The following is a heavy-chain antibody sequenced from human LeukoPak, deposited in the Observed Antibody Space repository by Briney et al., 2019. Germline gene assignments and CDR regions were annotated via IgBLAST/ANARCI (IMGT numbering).Heavy chain of an antibody. D-gene: IGHD2-2*01. Sequence: GASVRVSCKASGYTFTGYYMHWVRQAPGQGLEWMGWINPNSGGTNYAQKFQGRVTITADESTSTAYMELSSLRSEDTAVYYCARGTRGYCSSTSCSTYYMDVWGKGTTVTVSS. J-gene: IGHJ6*03. V-gene: IGHV1-2*02. CDR3: ARGTRGYCSSTSCSTYYMDV. CDR2: INPNSGGT. CDR1: GYTFTGYY.